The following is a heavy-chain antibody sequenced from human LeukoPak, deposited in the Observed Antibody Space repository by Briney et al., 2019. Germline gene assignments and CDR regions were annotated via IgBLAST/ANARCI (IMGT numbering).Heavy chain of an antibody. Sequence: GGSLRPSCAASGFTFSSYAMHWVRQAPGKGLEWVAVISYDGSNKYYADSVKGRFTISRDNSKNTLYLQMNSLRAEDTAVYYCARDYGSGSPQGPFDYWGQGTLVTVSS. CDR2: ISYDGSNK. V-gene: IGHV3-30*04. CDR3: ARDYGSGSPQGPFDY. J-gene: IGHJ4*02. CDR1: GFTFSSYA. D-gene: IGHD3-10*01.